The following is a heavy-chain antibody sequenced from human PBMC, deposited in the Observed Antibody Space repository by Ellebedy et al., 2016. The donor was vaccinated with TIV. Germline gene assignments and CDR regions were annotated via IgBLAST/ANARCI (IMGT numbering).Heavy chain of an antibody. Sequence: GESLKISXAASGFKFSDSAIHWVRQAPGKGLEWVGRIGSKRNNYATVYGASVNGRFTISRDDSTNTAFLEMNSLKTEDTAVYYCTKVSAAAYMDVWGQGTTVTVSS. D-gene: IGHD3-16*01. CDR2: IGSKRNNYAT. CDR3: TKVSAAAYMDV. V-gene: IGHV3-73*01. J-gene: IGHJ6*02. CDR1: GFKFSDSA.